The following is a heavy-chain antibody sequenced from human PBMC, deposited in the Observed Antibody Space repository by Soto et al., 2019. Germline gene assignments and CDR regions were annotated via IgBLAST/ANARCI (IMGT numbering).Heavy chain of an antibody. CDR2: ISYDGSNK. Sequence: GGSLRLSCAASGFTFSSYAMHWVRQAPGKGLEWVAVISYDGSNKYYADSVKGRFTISRDNSKNTLYLQMNSLRAEDTAVYYCASVEIAVAGTAFDYWAQGTLVTVSS. CDR3: ASVEIAVAGTAFDY. V-gene: IGHV3-30-3*01. D-gene: IGHD6-19*01. CDR1: GFTFSSYA. J-gene: IGHJ4*02.